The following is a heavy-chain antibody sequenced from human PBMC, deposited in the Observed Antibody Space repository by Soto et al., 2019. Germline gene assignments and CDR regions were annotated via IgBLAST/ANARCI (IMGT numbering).Heavy chain of an antibody. CDR1: GGTFSSYA. Sequence: ASVKVSCKASGGTFSSYAISWVRQAPGQGLEWMGWISTDNGNTNYAQHLQGRVSMTTDTSTSTAYMDLRSLRSEDTAVYYCARKYYYDSSGQHWARHYYYYGMDVWGQGTTVTVPS. D-gene: IGHD3-22*01. J-gene: IGHJ6*02. V-gene: IGHV1-18*01. CDR3: ARKYYYDSSGQHWARHYYYYGMDV. CDR2: ISTDNGNT.